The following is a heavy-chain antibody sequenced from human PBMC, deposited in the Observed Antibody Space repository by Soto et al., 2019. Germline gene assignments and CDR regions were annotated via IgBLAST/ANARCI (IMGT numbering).Heavy chain of an antibody. V-gene: IGHV1-69*02. Sequence: QVQLVQSGAEVKKPGSSVRVSCKASGDTFTFYSINWVRQAPGLGLEWMGRINPILSMSNYAQRFQGRVTMTADKSTSAAYMELSTLRSEDTAMYYGPSRYGSVYRAFDYGGEGALVTSSS. J-gene: IGHJ4*02. D-gene: IGHD3-10*01. CDR2: INPILSMS. CDR3: PSRYGSVYRAFDY. CDR1: GDTFTFYS.